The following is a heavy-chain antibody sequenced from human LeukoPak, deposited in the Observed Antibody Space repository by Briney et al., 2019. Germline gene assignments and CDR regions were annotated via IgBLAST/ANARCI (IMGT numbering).Heavy chain of an antibody. Sequence: GESMRLSCAVSGFSFTTYWMSCVRQAQGKGLEWVANIKQDGTEKYYVDSVKGRFTISRDNAKNSLYLQMNSLRVEDTAVYYCAKGGYYDSSDYWGQGTLVTVSS. V-gene: IGHV3-7*01. J-gene: IGHJ4*02. CDR1: GFSFTTYW. CDR3: AKGGYYDSSDY. D-gene: IGHD3-22*01. CDR2: IKQDGTEK.